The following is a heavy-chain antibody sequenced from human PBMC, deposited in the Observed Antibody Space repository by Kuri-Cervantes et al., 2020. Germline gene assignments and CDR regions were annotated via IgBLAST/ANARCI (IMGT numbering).Heavy chain of an antibody. V-gene: IGHV1-2*02. CDR2: ISPNSGGT. CDR3: ARGPPDIVVVPAVSWGGYMDV. Sequence: ASVKVSCKASGYTFTDSHIHWVRQAPGQGPEWMGWISPNSGGTYYSRGFQDRVTMTRDTSIGTAYMELTRLRSDDTAVYYCARGPPDIVVVPAVSWGGYMDVWGKGTTVTVSS. CDR1: GYTFTDSH. D-gene: IGHD2-2*01. J-gene: IGHJ6*03.